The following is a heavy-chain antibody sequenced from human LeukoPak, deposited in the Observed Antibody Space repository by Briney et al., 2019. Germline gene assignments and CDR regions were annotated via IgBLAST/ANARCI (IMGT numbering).Heavy chain of an antibody. V-gene: IGHV4-39*01. J-gene: IGHJ4*02. CDR2: IYYSGTT. CDR1: GDSISTSSYY. CDR3: ARHRPFTEFDH. Sequence: SETLSLTCTVSGDSISTSSYYWGWIRQPPGKVLEWLGSIYYSGTTYYNPSLKSRVTISVDTSKTQFSLNLTSVTAADTAMYYRARHRPFTEFDHWGQGTLITVSS.